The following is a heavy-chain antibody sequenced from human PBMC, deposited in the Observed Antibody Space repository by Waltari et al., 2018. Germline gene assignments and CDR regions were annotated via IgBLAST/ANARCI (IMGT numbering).Heavy chain of an antibody. CDR1: GGSIIGFY. V-gene: IGHV4-4*07. D-gene: IGHD1-26*01. J-gene: IGHJ3*01. CDR2: VYTGGKT. Sequence: QVQLQESGPGLVKPSETLSLTCTVSGGSIIGFYWTWIRQPAGKGLEWIGRVYTGGKTNYNPALKIRVTMSLDTSNNQFSLKLTSVIAADTAVYYCAKHTGIVGDTSGAFDVWGQGTMVTVSS. CDR3: AKHTGIVGDTSGAFDV.